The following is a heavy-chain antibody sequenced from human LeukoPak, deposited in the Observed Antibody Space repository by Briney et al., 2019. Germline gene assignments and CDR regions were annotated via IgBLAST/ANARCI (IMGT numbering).Heavy chain of an antibody. V-gene: IGHV3-30*18. Sequence: PGGSLRLSCVASGFTFSSYGIHWVRQAPGKGLEWVAVVSSDGSIKYNADSVKGRFTIARDNSKNSLYLQMNSLRSEDTAMYFCAKESGKFDYWGQGTLVAVST. CDR2: VSSDGSIK. CDR1: GFTFSSYG. CDR3: AKESGKFDY. J-gene: IGHJ4*02.